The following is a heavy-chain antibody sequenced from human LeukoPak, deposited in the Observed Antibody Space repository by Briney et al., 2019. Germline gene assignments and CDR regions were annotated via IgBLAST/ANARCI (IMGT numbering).Heavy chain of an antibody. CDR3: ARGITVVTTYDY. Sequence: GGSLRLSCAASRFTFSNYWMHWVRQAPGKGLVWVSRINPDGSSTTYADSVKGRFTISRDNVKNSLYLQMSSLRAEDTAVYYCARGITVVTTYDYWGQGTLVTVSS. J-gene: IGHJ4*02. CDR2: INPDGSST. V-gene: IGHV3-74*01. D-gene: IGHD4-23*01. CDR1: RFTFSNYW.